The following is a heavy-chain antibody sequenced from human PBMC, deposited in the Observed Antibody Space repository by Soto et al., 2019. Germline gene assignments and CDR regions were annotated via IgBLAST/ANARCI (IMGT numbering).Heavy chain of an antibody. CDR3: ASGSSSWYYYGMDV. V-gene: IGHV3-23*01. CDR1: GFTFSSYA. CDR2: ISGSGGST. Sequence: GGSLRLSCAASGFTFSSYAMSWVRQAPGKGLEWVSAISGSGGSTYYADSVKGRFTISRDNSKNTLYLQMNSLRAEDTAVYYCASGSSSWYYYGMDVWGQGTTVTVSS. D-gene: IGHD6-13*01. J-gene: IGHJ6*02.